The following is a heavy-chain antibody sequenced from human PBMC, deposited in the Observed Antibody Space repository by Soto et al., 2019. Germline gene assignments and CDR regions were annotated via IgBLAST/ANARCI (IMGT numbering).Heavy chain of an antibody. CDR2: IIPIFGTA. J-gene: IGHJ4*02. D-gene: IGHD2-21*02. V-gene: IGHV1-69*13. CDR1: GGTFSRYA. Sequence: ASVKDSCKACGGTFSRYAISWVRQAPGRGLEWMGGIIPIFGTANYAQKFQGRVTITADESTSTAYMELSSLRSEDTAVYYCARDRRYGGNSGDYFDSWGQGTLVTVS. CDR3: ARDRRYGGNSGDYFDS.